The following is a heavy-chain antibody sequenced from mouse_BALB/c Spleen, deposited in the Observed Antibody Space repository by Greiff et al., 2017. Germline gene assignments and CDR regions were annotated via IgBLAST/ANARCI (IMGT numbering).Heavy chain of an antibody. J-gene: IGHJ2*01. CDR1: GFTFSSYG. CDR3: ARRGDYDYDEGY. D-gene: IGHD2-4*01. CDR2: ISSGGSYT. V-gene: IGHV5-6*02. Sequence: EVKLMESGGDLVKPGGSLKLSCAASGFTFSSYGMSWVRQTPDKRLEWVATISSGGSYTYYPDSVKGRFTISRDNAKNTLYLQMSSLKSEDTAMYYCARRGDYDYDEGYWGQGTTLTVSS.